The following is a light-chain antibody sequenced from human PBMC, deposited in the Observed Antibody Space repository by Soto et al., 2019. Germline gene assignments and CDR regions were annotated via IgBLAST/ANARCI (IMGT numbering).Light chain of an antibody. CDR2: EVN. Sequence: QSVLTQPASVSGFPGQSITISCTGTSSDVGNYNYVSWYQQHPGKAPRLMIYEVNNRPSGVSGRFSGSKSGNTASLTTSGLQYEDEADYYCNSYTSSSTVVFGGGTRLTVL. J-gene: IGLJ2*01. V-gene: IGLV2-14*01. CDR3: NSYTSSSTVV. CDR1: SSDVGNYNY.